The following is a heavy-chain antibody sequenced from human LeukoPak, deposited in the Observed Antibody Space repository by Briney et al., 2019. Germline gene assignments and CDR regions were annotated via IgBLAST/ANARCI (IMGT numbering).Heavy chain of an antibody. V-gene: IGHV1-46*01. CDR3: ARWVSDWYFDL. CDR2: INPNGGST. CDR1: GYTFTSYY. J-gene: IGHJ2*01. Sequence: ASVKVSCKASGYTFTSYYMHWVRQAPGQGLEWMGIINPNGGSTSYAQKFQGRVTMTRDTSTSTVYMELSSLRSEDTAVYYCARWVSDWYFDLWGRGTLVTVSS.